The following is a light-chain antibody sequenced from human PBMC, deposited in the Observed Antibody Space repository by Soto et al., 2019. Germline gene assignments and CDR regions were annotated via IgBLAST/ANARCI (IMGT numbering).Light chain of an antibody. Sequence: EIVLTQSPGTLSLSPGERATLSCRASQSVSSGFLAWYQQKPGQAPRLLIYGASSRATGIPDRFSGSGSGTDFTLTISRLEPEDFAVYYCQQYGRSRTFGQGTKVDIK. CDR1: QSVSSGF. J-gene: IGKJ1*01. V-gene: IGKV3-20*01. CDR2: GAS. CDR3: QQYGRSRT.